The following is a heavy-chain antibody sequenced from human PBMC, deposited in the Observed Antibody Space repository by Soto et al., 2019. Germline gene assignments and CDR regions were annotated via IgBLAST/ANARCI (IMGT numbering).Heavy chain of an antibody. D-gene: IGHD4-17*01. CDR3: ARGLDYGASFDY. CDR2: IKEDGREI. J-gene: IGHJ4*02. CDR1: GFTFSNYW. Sequence: GGSLRLSCAVSGFTFSNYWMSWVRQAPGKGLEWVANIKEDGREIYYVGSVKGRFTISRDHTRNSLYLQMNSLRAEDTAVYYCARGLDYGASFDYWGQGILVTVSS. V-gene: IGHV3-7*01.